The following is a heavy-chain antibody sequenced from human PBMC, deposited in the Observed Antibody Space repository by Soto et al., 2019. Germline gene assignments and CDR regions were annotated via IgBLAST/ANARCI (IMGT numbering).Heavy chain of an antibody. V-gene: IGHV4-4*02. CDR1: GGSISGRNW. D-gene: IGHD3-22*01. Sequence: QVHLQESGPGLVKPSGTLSLTCVVSGGSISGRNWWSWVRQAPGKGLEWIGEVFHSGDTTYSPSLRSRFTISVDKSKNQFSLNLISVTAADTAVYYCTRLIYDSRLNYFYFDLWGQGALVTVSS. CDR3: TRLIYDSRLNYFYFDL. J-gene: IGHJ4*02. CDR2: VFHSGDT.